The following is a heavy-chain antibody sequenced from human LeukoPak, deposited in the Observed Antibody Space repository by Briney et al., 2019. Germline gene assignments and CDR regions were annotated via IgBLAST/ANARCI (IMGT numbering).Heavy chain of an antibody. CDR2: IKSDGTST. V-gene: IGHV3-74*01. CDR1: GFTFSSYW. J-gene: IGHJ4*02. D-gene: IGHD3-22*01. Sequence: PGGSLRLSCAASGFTFSSYWMHWVRQDPGKGLVWVSHIKSDGTSTSYADSVRGRFTISRDNAKNTLYLQMNSLRAEDTAVYYCARVWTYYYDSSGSESFDYWGQGTLVTVSS. CDR3: ARVWTYYYDSSGSESFDY.